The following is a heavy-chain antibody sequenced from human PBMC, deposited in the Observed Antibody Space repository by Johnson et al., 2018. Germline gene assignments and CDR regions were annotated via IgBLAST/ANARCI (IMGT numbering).Heavy chain of an antibody. Sequence: VQLVQSGGGLVQPGGSLRLSCAASGFTFSSYAMTWVRQAPGKGLECVSAISGSGRITYYAASVKGRFTISRDASKNTLYLKMTSLRTEDTAVSYCVRGGGVLYYYIDVWGKGATVTVSS. D-gene: IGHD3-16*01. J-gene: IGHJ6*03. CDR3: VRGGGVLYYYIDV. CDR1: GFTFSSYA. V-gene: IGHV3-23*04. CDR2: ISGSGRIT.